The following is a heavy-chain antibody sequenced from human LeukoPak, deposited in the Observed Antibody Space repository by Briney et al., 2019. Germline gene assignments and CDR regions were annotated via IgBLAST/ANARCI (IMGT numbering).Heavy chain of an antibody. J-gene: IGHJ3*02. Sequence: GGSLRLSCAASIFTFTNYPMSWLRQAPGKGLEWVSVLYSGGSTYYPDSVKGRFTISRDNSQNTLYLQMDSLRAEDTAVYYCARLYDSSAYGAFDIWGQGTMVTVSS. CDR3: ARLYDSSAYGAFDI. D-gene: IGHD3-22*01. V-gene: IGHV3-66*02. CDR2: LYSGGST. CDR1: IFTFTNYP.